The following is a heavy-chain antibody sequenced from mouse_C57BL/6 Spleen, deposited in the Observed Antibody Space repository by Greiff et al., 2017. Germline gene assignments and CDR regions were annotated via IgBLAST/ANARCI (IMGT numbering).Heavy chain of an antibody. CDR2: FYPGSGSI. CDR1: GYTFTEYT. CDR3: ARDERPLARWGYFDV. V-gene: IGHV1-62-2*01. J-gene: IGHJ1*03. D-gene: IGHD2-10*02. Sequence: VQLQQSGAELVKPGASVKLSCKASGYTFTEYTIHWVKQRPGQGLEWIGWFYPGSGSIKYNEKFKGKATLTADKSSSTVYMELSRMTSEDSAASFYARDERPLARWGYFDVWGTGTTVTVSS.